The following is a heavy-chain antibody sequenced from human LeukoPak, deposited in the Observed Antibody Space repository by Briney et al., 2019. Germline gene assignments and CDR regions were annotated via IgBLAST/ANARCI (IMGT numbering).Heavy chain of an antibody. CDR1: GGTFSSYA. V-gene: IGHV1-69*13. J-gene: IGHJ4*02. CDR3: ARGGEYYGSGSYGY. D-gene: IGHD3-10*01. Sequence: SVKVSCKASGGTFSSYAISWVRQAPGQGLEWMGGIIPIFGTANYAQKFQGRVTITADESTSTAYMELSSLRAEDTAVYYCARGGEYYGSGSYGYWGQGTLVTVSS. CDR2: IIPIFGTA.